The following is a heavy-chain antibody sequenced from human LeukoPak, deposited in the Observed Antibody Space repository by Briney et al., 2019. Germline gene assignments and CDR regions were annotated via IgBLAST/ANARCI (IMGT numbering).Heavy chain of an antibody. D-gene: IGHD1-26*01. Sequence: GGSLRLSCAASGFTFSNYAMHWVRQAPGKGLEYISSISSDGGSTYYADSVKGRFTISRDNSKNTLYPQMGRLRAEDMAVYYCARSNNIVGATYFDYWGQGTLVTVSS. V-gene: IGHV3-64*02. J-gene: IGHJ4*02. CDR2: ISSDGGST. CDR3: ARSNNIVGATYFDY. CDR1: GFTFSNYA.